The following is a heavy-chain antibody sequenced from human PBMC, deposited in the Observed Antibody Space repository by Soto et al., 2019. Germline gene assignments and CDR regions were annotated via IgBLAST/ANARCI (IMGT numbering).Heavy chain of an antibody. CDR3: ARKVLGSTSRPDWWYFDL. D-gene: IGHD2-2*01. J-gene: IGHJ2*01. CDR1: GFTFINYA. Sequence: EVQLLESGGGLVQPGGSLRLSCVGSGFTFINYAMNWVRQTPGKGLEWVSGISGGGDRTFDADSVKGRFTISRDNSKNTVNLPMNSLRADDTAVYYCARKVLGSTSRPDWWYFDLWGRGTLVTVSS. V-gene: IGHV3-23*01. CDR2: ISGGGDRT.